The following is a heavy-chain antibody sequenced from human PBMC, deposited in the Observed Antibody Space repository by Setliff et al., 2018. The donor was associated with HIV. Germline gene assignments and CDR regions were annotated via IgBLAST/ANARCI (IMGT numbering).Heavy chain of an antibody. V-gene: IGHV1-69*06. CDR2: IIPIFGTA. D-gene: IGHD3-16*01. CDR1: GGTLSSYA. J-gene: IGHJ6*03. Sequence: GASVKVSCKSSGGTLSSYAISWVRQAPGQGLEWMGGIIPIFGTANYAQKVQGRVTFTADKSTSTVYMELSSLRSEDTAVYYCARCGAGEWHLYMDVWGKGTAVTVSS. CDR3: ARCGAGEWHLYMDV.